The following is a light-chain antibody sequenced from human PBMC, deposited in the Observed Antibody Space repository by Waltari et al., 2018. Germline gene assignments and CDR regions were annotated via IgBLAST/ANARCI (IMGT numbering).Light chain of an antibody. V-gene: IGLV1-47*01. CDR3: AAWEDSLSGWV. J-gene: IGLJ3*02. CDR1: SSNFGSNY. CDR2: RNN. Sequence: QSVLTQPPSASGTPGQRVTISCSGSSSNFGSNYVHWYQQLPGTAPKLPIYRNNPRPSGVPDRFSGSKSGTSASLAISGLRSEDEADYYCAAWEDSLSGWVFGGGTKLTVL.